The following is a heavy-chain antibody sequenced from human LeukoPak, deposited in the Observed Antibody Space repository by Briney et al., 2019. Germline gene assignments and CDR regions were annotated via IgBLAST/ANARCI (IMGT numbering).Heavy chain of an antibody. J-gene: IGHJ4*02. CDR3: ATGGYYFPY. Sequence: SGGSLRLSCAASGFTFSSYSMNWVRQAPGKGLEWLGRIKSKHDGETTDYAAPVKGRFTISRDDSKNTVYLQMNSLRTEDTAVYYCATGGYYFPYWGQGTLVTVSS. V-gene: IGHV3-15*01. CDR1: GFTFSSYS. D-gene: IGHD3-10*01. CDR2: IKSKHDGETT.